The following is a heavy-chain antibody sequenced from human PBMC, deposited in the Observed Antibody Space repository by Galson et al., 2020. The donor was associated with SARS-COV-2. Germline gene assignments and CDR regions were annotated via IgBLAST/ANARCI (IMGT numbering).Heavy chain of an antibody. CDR1: GFTFSSYG. Sequence: GGSLRLSCAASGFTFSSYGMHWVRQAPGKGLEWVAVISYDGSNKYYADSVKGRFTISRDNSKNTLYLQMSSLRAEDTAVYYCVKDQDYYDSSGYDDAFDIWGQGTMVTVSS. CDR3: VKDQDYYDSSGYDDAFDI. CDR2: ISYDGSNK. J-gene: IGHJ3*02. D-gene: IGHD3-22*01. V-gene: IGHV3-30*18.